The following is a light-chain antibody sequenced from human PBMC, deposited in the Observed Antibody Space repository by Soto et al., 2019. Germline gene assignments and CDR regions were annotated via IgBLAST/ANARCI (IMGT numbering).Light chain of an antibody. V-gene: IGKV1-5*03. CDR1: QSIGSW. CDR3: QQYNTYPYT. CDR2: TGS. J-gene: IGKJ2*01. Sequence: DIQMTQSPSTLSASVGDRVTITCRASQSIGSWLAWYQQKPGKAPNLLIYTGSSLESGVPSRFSGSGSGTEFTLTISSLQPDDFASYYCQQYNTYPYTFGQGTQLEIE.